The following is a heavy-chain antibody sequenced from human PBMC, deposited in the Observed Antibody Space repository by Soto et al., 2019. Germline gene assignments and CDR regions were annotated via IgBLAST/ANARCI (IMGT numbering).Heavy chain of an antibody. V-gene: IGHV6-1*01. CDR3: ARDWIGYYDTTTPDHYYYYGMDV. J-gene: IGHJ6*02. CDR1: GDSVSSNIAA. Sequence: PSQTLSLTCAISGDSVSSNIAAWNWIRQSPSRGLEWLGRTYYRSKWYNDYAVSVKSRITINPDTSKNQFSLQLNSVTPEDTAVYYCARDWIGYYDTTTPDHYYYYGMDVWGQGTTVTVSS. CDR2: TYYRSKWYN. D-gene: IGHD3-22*01.